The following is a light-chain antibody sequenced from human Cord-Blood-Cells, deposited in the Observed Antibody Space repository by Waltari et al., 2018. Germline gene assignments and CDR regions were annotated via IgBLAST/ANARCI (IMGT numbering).Light chain of an antibody. Sequence: QSVLTQPPSASGTPGQRVTISCSGSSSNIGSNYVYCYQQLPGTAPKLLIYRNNQRPSGVPDRFSGSKSGTSASLAISGLRSEDEADYYCAAWDDSLSGHYVFGTGTKVTVL. V-gene: IGLV1-47*01. CDR1: SSNIGSNY. J-gene: IGLJ1*01. CDR3: AAWDDSLSGHYV. CDR2: RNN.